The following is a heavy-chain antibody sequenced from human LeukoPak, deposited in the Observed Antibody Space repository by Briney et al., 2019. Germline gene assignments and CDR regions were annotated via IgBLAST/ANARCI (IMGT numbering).Heavy chain of an antibody. D-gene: IGHD4-11*01. V-gene: IGHV3-48*04. CDR2: ISSSGSTI. Sequence: GGSLRLSCAASGFTFSSYAMSWVRQAPGKGLEWVSYISSSGSTIYYADSVKGRFTISRDNAKNSLYLQMNSLRAEDTAVYYCARDLKDYSDYYYGMDVWGQGTTVTVSS. J-gene: IGHJ6*02. CDR1: GFTFSSYA. CDR3: ARDLKDYSDYYYGMDV.